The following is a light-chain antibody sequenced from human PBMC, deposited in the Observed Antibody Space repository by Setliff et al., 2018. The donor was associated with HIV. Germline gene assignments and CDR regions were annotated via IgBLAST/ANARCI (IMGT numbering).Light chain of an antibody. Sequence: QSALTQPASMSGSPGQSITISCTGSSDDVGGSNYVSWYQQHPGKAPKLIIYEAKVRPSGVSSRFSGSKSGDPASLTLSGLQTEDEADYYCGSYTKTASVYVFGSGTKVTV. J-gene: IGLJ1*01. CDR3: GSYTKTASVYV. V-gene: IGLV2-14*01. CDR2: EAK. CDR1: SDDVGGSNY.